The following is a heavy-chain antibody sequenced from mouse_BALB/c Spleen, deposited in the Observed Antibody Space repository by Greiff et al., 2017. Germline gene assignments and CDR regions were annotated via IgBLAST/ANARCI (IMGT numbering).Heavy chain of an antibody. D-gene: IGHD2-4*01. CDR1: GYSITSDYA. V-gene: IGHV3-2*02. J-gene: IGHJ2*01. CDR3: ARFYYDYDGFDY. Sequence: EVKLVESGPGLVKPSQSLSLTCTVTGYSITSDYAWNWIRQFPGNKLEWMGYISYSGSTSYNPSLKSRISITRDTSKNQFFLQLNSVTTEDTATYYCARFYYDYDGFDYWGQGTTLTVSS. CDR2: ISYSGST.